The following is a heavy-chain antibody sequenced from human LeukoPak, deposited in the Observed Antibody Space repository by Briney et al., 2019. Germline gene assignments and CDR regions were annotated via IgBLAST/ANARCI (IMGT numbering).Heavy chain of an antibody. D-gene: IGHD3-10*01. CDR3: AKDKTSMVRGVMLH. V-gene: IGHV3-30*18. CDR2: ISYDGSNK. CDR1: GFTFSSYG. Sequence: GGSLRLSCAASGFTFSSYGMHWVRQAPGKGQEWVAVISYDGSNKYYADSVKGRFTISRDNSKNTLYLQMNSLRAEDTAVYYCAKDKTSMVRGVMLHWGQGTLVTVSS. J-gene: IGHJ4*02.